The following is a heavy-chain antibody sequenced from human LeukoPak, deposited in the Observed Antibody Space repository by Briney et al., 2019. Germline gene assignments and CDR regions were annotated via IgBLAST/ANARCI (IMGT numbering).Heavy chain of an antibody. CDR2: INHSGST. CDR3: AREAGPIYFYYMDV. Sequence: SETLSLTCAVYGGSFSGYYWSWIRQPPGKGPEWIGEINHSGSTNYNPSLKSRVTISVDTSKNQFSLKLSSVTAADTAVYYCAREAGPIYFYYMDVWSKGTTVTVSS. CDR1: GGSFSGYY. V-gene: IGHV4-34*01. J-gene: IGHJ6*03.